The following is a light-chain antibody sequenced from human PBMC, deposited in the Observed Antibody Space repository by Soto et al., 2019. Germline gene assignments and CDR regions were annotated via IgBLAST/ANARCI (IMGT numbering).Light chain of an antibody. J-gene: IGLJ2*01. CDR1: SSDVGSYNL. CDR2: EGS. V-gene: IGLV2-23*01. Sequence: QSALTQPASVSGSPGQSITISCTGTSSDVGSYNLVSWYQQHPGKAPKLMIYEGSKRPSGVSNRFSGSKSGNTASLTISGLQAEDEADYYCCSYAGSSTVVFGGVTQLTVL. CDR3: CSYAGSSTVV.